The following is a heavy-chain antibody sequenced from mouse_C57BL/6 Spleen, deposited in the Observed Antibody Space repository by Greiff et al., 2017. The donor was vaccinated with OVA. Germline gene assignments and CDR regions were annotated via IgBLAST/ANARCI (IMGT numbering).Heavy chain of an antibody. CDR2: INPNNGGT. D-gene: IGHD2-4*01. V-gene: IGHV1-26*01. J-gene: IGHJ2*01. CDR3: ATGPPYDYDRGDY. CDR1: GYTFTDYY. Sequence: EVQLQQSGPELVKPGASVKISCKASGYTFTDYYMNWVKQSHGKSLEWIGDINPNNGGTSYNQKFKGKATLTVDKSSSTAYMELRSLTSEDSAVYYCATGPPYDYDRGDYWGQGTTLTVSS.